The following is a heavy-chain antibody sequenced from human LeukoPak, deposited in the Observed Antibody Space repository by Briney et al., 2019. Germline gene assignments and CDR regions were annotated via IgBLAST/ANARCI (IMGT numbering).Heavy chain of an antibody. V-gene: IGHV3-23*01. CDR3: AKGAEIDL. J-gene: IGHJ5*02. Sequence: GGSLRLSCATSGFTFYNYAMNWVRQAPGKGLEWVSAVTGPGDTTYYADSVKGRFFMSREDSKTTVYLQMNSLRAEDTAIYYCAKGAEIDLWGQGTLVTVSS. CDR2: VTGPGDTT. CDR1: GFTFYNYA. D-gene: IGHD3-16*01.